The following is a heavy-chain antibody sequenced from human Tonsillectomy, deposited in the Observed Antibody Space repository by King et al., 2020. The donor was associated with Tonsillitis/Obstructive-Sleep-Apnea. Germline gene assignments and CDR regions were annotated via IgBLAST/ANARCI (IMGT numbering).Heavy chain of an antibody. V-gene: IGHV3-74*01. CDR1: GFTFSSYW. CDR3: AREDPTGKIDY. CDR2: INSDGSST. J-gene: IGHJ4*02. D-gene: IGHD1-1*01. Sequence: VQLVESGGGLVQPGASLRLSCEASGFTFSSYWMHWVRQAPGKGLVWVSRINSDGSSTNYADSVKGRFTISRDTAKNTLYLQMNSLRAEDTAVYYCAREDPTGKIDYWDQGTLVTVSS.